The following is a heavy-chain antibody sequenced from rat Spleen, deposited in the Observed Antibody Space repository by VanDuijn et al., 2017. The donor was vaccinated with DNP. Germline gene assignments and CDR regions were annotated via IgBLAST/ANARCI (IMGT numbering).Heavy chain of an antibody. D-gene: IGHD1-12*03. CDR1: GYSITSSYR. CDR2: INTAGST. Sequence: EVQLQESGPGLVKPSQSLSLTCSVTGYSITSSYRWNWIRKFPGNKLEWMGYINTAGSTNYNPSLKSRISITRDTSKNQLFLQVNSVTTEDTATYYCARTGYYYDGWGYFDYWGQGVMVTVSS. J-gene: IGHJ2*01. V-gene: IGHV3-3*01. CDR3: ARTGYYYDGWGYFDY.